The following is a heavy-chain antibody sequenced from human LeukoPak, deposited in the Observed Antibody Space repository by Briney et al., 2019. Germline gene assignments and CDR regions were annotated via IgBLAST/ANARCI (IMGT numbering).Heavy chain of an antibody. Sequence: SETLSLTCTVSGGSISSYYWSWIRQPPGKGLDWIGYISYPGSTNYNPSLNSRVTISIDTSKNQFSLKLSSVTAADTAVYYCARGHAFDIWGQGTMVTVSS. CDR3: ARGHAFDI. V-gene: IGHV4-59*01. CDR1: GGSISSYY. J-gene: IGHJ3*02. CDR2: ISYPGST.